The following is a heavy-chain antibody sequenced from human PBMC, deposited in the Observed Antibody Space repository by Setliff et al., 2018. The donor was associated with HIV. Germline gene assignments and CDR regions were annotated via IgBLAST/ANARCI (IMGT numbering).Heavy chain of an antibody. CDR3: ARVDSSGWYRPHYFDY. J-gene: IGHJ4*02. CDR1: GGSISNYY. Sequence: SETLSLTCTVSGGSISNYYWTWIRQPPGKGLECIGYIYYDGSTNYNPSLKSRVTFSVDTSKNQFSLKLSSVTAADTAVYYCARVDSSGWYRPHYFDYWGQGTLVTAPQ. D-gene: IGHD6-19*01. V-gene: IGHV4-59*08. CDR2: IYYDGST.